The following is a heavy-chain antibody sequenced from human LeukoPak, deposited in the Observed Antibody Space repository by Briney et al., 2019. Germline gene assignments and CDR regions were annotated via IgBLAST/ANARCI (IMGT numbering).Heavy chain of an antibody. J-gene: IGHJ4*02. CDR2: IYYSGST. CDR1: GGSISSYY. D-gene: IGHD3-22*01. V-gene: IGHV4-59*08. CDR3: ARHGGRRRNDYYDSSGYYDYFDY. Sequence: SETLSLTCTVSGGSISSYYWGWIRQPPGKGLEWIGYIYYSGSTYYNPSLKSRVTISVDTSKNQFSLKLSSVTAADTAVYYCARHGGRRRNDYYDSSGYYDYFDYWGQGTLVTVSS.